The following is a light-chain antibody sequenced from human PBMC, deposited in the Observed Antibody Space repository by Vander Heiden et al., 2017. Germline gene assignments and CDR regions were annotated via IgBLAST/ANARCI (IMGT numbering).Light chain of an antibody. CDR2: GAS. CDR1: QSVSSN. CDR3: QQYNNWLPGGGGHT. V-gene: IGKV3-15*01. J-gene: IGKJ2*01. Sequence: EIVMTQSPATLSVSTGERATLSCRASQSVSSNLAWYQQKPGQAPWRLISGASTRATGSQDRFSGSWPGTSFTRTISSLQSEECAGYYCQQYNNWLPGGGGHTVRQGTKLRMK.